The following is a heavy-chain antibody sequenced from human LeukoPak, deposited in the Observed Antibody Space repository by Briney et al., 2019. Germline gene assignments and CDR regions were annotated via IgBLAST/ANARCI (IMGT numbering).Heavy chain of an antibody. D-gene: IGHD6-13*01. J-gene: IGHJ4*02. CDR3: ARDSRTAPGTMDY. Sequence: GGSLRLSCAASGFTFSGYSMNWVRQAPGKGLEWVANIKQDGSDRHYVDSVKGRFTISRDNAKNSLYLQMNSLRAEDTAVYYCARDSRTAPGTMDYWGQGTLVTVSS. CDR2: IKQDGSDR. CDR1: GFTFSGYS. V-gene: IGHV3-7*01.